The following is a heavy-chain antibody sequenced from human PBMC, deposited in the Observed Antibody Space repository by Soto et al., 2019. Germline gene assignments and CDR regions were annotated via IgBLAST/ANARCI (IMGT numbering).Heavy chain of an antibody. Sequence: QVQLQQSGAGLLKPSETLSLTCAVYGESFSGYIWTWIRQTPGKGLQWIGQINHSGSAYYNPSLKTRVAISVHTSNSQFSQELSSVTAADTAVYYCARGLITGSHYSGGWYYFDPWGQGTQVTVSS. CDR2: INHSGSA. V-gene: IGHV4-34*01. D-gene: IGHD6-19*01. CDR1: GESFSGYI. CDR3: ARGLITGSHYSGGWYYFDP. J-gene: IGHJ4*02.